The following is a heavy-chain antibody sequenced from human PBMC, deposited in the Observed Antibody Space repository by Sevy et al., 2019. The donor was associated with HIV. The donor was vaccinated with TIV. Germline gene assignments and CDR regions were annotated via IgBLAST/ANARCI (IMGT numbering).Heavy chain of an antibody. D-gene: IGHD2-8*01. V-gene: IGHV3-23*01. CDR2: LSFGCGEI. CDR3: VSEGCTKPHDY. Sequence: GGSLRLSCAASGFTFSKHSMSWVHQPPGKGLEWVSTLSFGCGEINYADSVKGRFTISRDNSKSSVYLQMNNLRPEDTAVYYRVSEGCTKPHDYWGQGTLVTVSS. J-gene: IGHJ4*02. CDR1: GFTFSKHS.